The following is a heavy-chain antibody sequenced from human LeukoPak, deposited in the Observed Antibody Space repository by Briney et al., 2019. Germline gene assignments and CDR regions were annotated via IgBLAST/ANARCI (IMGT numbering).Heavy chain of an antibody. CDR1: GGSISSGSYY. CDR3: ARVSEVGARGDY. D-gene: IGHD1-26*01. J-gene: IGHJ4*02. V-gene: IGHV4-61*02. CDR2: IYTSGRT. Sequence: SETLSLTCTVSGGSISSGSYYWSWIRQPAGKGLEWIGRIYTSGRTNYNPSLKSRVTISVDTSKNQFSLKLSSVTAADTAVYYCARVSEVGARGDYWGQGTLVTVSS.